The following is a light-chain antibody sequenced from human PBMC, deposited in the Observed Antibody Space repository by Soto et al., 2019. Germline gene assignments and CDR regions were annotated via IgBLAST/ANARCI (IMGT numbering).Light chain of an antibody. CDR2: EGS. CDR3: CSYAGRSTLV. J-gene: IGLJ3*02. V-gene: IGLV2-23*01. CDR1: SSDVGSYNL. Sequence: QSALTQPASVSGSPGQSITISCTGSSSDVGSYNLVSWHQQYPGKAPKLMIYEGSKRPSGVSNRFSGSKSGNTASLTISGLQAEAEDDDYCCSYAGRSTLVFGGGTKLTVL.